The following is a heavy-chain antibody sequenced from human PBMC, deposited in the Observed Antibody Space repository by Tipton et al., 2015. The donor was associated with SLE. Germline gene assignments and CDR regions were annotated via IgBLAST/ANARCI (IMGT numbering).Heavy chain of an antibody. D-gene: IGHD3-3*01. J-gene: IGHJ4*02. CDR1: GFTFSTSW. Sequence: LRLSCAASGFTFSTSWMTWLRQPPGKGLEWIGEINHSGSTNYNPSLKSRVTISVDTSKNQFSLKLSSVTAADTAVYYCARGPPITIFGVVISYYFDYWGQGTLVTVSS. CDR3: ARGPPITIFGVVISYYFDY. CDR2: INHSGST. V-gene: IGHV4-34*01.